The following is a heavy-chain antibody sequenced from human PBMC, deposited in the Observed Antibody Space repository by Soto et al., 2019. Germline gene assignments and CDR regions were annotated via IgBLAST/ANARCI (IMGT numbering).Heavy chain of an antibody. CDR2: ISGSGGST. D-gene: IGHD3-3*01. J-gene: IGHJ4*02. CDR3: AKGLDDFWSGYLVY. Sequence: GGSLRLSCAASGFTFSSYAMSWVRQAPGKGLEWVSAISGSGGSTYYADSVKGRFTISRDNSKNTLYLQMNSLRAEDTAVYYCAKGLDDFWSGYLVYWGQGTLVTVSS. CDR1: GFTFSSYA. V-gene: IGHV3-23*01.